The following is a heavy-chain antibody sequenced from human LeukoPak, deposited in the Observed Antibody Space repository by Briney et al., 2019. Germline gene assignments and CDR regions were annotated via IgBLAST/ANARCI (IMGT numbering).Heavy chain of an antibody. V-gene: IGHV1-18*01. Sequence: ASVKVSCKTSGYTLTSYGISWVRQAPGQGLEWMGWISAYNGNTNYAQKLQGRVTMTTDTSTSTAYMELRSLRSDDTAVYYCAREGYYYDSSGYYPDDYWGQGTLVTVSS. J-gene: IGHJ4*02. CDR3: AREGYYYDSSGYYPDDY. D-gene: IGHD3-22*01. CDR1: GYTLTSYG. CDR2: ISAYNGNT.